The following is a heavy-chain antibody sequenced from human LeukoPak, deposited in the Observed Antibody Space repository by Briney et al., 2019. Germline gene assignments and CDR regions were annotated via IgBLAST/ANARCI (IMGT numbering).Heavy chain of an antibody. Sequence: GGSLRLSCSASGFTFSSYAMHWVRQAPGKGLEYVSAISSNGGSTYYADSVKGRFTISRDNSKNTLYLQMNSLRAEDTAVYYCAKDANYDILTGYYNGGSRFDYWGQGTLVTVSS. CDR1: GFTFSSYA. CDR2: ISSNGGST. J-gene: IGHJ4*02. D-gene: IGHD3-9*01. CDR3: AKDANYDILTGYYNGGSRFDY. V-gene: IGHV3-64*04.